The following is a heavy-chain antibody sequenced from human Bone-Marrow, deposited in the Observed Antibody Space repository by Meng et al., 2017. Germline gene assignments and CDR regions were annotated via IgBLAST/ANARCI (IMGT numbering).Heavy chain of an antibody. J-gene: IGHJ3*02. Sequence: ASVKVSCKASGYTFTSYDINWVRQATGQGLEWMGWMNPNSGNTGYAQKFQGRVTITRNTSISTAYMELSMLRSDDTAVYYCASYDYVWVSHDAFDIWGQGTMVTVSS. D-gene: IGHD3-16*01. CDR3: ASYDYVWVSHDAFDI. CDR1: GYTFTSYD. CDR2: MNPNSGNT. V-gene: IGHV1-8*03.